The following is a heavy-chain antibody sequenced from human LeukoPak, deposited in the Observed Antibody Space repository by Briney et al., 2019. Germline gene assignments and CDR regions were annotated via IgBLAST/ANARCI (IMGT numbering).Heavy chain of an antibody. D-gene: IGHD3-22*01. CDR1: GYTFTGYY. J-gene: IGHJ1*01. Sequence: ASVKVSCKASGYTFTGYYMHWVRQARGRGVEWMGWINPKSGCTNFAQKFHGRVTMTRDTSISTAFMELSRLTSDDTAVYYCARGYYDSSDFEYFHHWGQGTLVTVSS. CDR3: ARGYYDSSDFEYFHH. CDR2: INPKSGCT. V-gene: IGHV1-2*02.